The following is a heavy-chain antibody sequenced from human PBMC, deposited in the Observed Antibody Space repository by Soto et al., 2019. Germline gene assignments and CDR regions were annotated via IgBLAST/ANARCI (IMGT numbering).Heavy chain of an antibody. CDR2: IRSKAYGRTT. D-gene: IGHD3-3*01. CDR3: TRSIFGVPKGYYYYGMGD. Sequence: PGGSLRLSCTASGFTFGDYAMSWFRQAPGKGLEWVGFIRSKAYGRTTEYAASVKGRFTISRDDSKSIAYLQMNSLKTEDTAVYYCTRSIFGVPKGYYYYGMGDWGQGTTVT. V-gene: IGHV3-49*03. J-gene: IGHJ6*02. CDR1: GFTFGDYA.